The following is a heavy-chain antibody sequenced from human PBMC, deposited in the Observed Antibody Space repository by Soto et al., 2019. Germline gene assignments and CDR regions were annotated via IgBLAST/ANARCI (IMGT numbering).Heavy chain of an antibody. CDR2: INHSGST. J-gene: IGHJ4*02. CDR3: ARGHPTNSSGADGIVDY. CDR1: GGSFSGYY. D-gene: IGHD6-19*01. Sequence: SETLSLTCAVYGGSFSGYYWSWIRQPPGKGLEWIGEINHSGSTNYNPSLKSRVTISVDTSKNQFSLKLSSVTAADTAVYYCARGHPTNSSGADGIVDYWGQGTLVTVSS. V-gene: IGHV4-34*01.